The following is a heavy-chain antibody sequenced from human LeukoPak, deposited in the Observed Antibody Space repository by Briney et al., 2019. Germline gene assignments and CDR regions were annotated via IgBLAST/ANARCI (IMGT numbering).Heavy chain of an antibody. V-gene: IGHV4-31*03. CDR3: ATIAPIAVAVSRRKYYYYGMDV. J-gene: IGHJ6*02. D-gene: IGHD6-19*01. CDR1: GGSISSGGYY. CDR2: IYYSGST. Sequence: SETLSLTCTVSGGSISSGGYYWSWIRQHPGKGLEWIGYIYYSGSTYYNPSLKSRVTISVDTSKNQFSLKLSSVTAADTAVYYCATIAPIAVAVSRRKYYYYGMDVWGQGTTVTVS.